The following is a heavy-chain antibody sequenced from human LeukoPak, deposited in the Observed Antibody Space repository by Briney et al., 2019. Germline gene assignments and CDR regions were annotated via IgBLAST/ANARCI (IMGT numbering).Heavy chain of an antibody. V-gene: IGHV3-23*01. CDR1: GFTFGSYA. D-gene: IGHD3-10*01. CDR3: AKDGPYYYGSGSDAFDI. J-gene: IGHJ3*02. Sequence: GGSLRLSCAASGFTFGSYAMSWVRQAPGKGLEWVSGISGGGGSTVYADSVKGRFTISRDNSKSTLFLQMNGLRVEETAVYYCAKDGPYYYGSGSDAFDIWGQGTMVTVSS. CDR2: ISGGGGST.